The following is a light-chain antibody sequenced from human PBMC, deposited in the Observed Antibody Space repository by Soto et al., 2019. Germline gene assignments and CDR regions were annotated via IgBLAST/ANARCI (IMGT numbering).Light chain of an antibody. CDR2: EVS. Sequence: QSALTQPASVSGSPGQSITISCTGTSSDVGSYNYVSWYQQHPGKAPKLMIYEVSDRPSGISSRFSGSKSGNTASLTISGLQTEDEADYYCSSYTSNSTLFGTGTKLTVL. CDR3: SSYTSNSTL. V-gene: IGLV2-14*01. CDR1: SSDVGSYNY. J-gene: IGLJ1*01.